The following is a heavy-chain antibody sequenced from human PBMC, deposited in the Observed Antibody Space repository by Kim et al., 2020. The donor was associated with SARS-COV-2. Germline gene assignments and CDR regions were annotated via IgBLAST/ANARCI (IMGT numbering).Heavy chain of an antibody. V-gene: IGHV3-23*01. CDR3: AKDRFGSSSGSNY. D-gene: IGHD6-6*01. Sequence: YADSVKGRFTISRDNSKNTLYLQMNSLRAEDTAVYYCAKDRFGSSSGSNYWGQGTLVTVSS. J-gene: IGHJ4*02.